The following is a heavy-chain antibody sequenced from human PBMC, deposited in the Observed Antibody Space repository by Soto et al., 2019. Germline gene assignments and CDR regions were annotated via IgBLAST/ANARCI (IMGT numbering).Heavy chain of an antibody. Sequence: GESLKISCTASGFAFSSFNMNWVRQAPGKGLEWVSSIFTRSSQIYYADSVKGRFTISRDDAKNSLFLQMNSLSVEDTAVYYCARDLLAGQQLVIPWFHPWGQGTLVTV. CDR3: ARDLLAGQQLVIPWFHP. CDR2: IFTRSSQI. J-gene: IGHJ5*02. D-gene: IGHD1-26*01. CDR1: GFAFSSFN. V-gene: IGHV3-21*01.